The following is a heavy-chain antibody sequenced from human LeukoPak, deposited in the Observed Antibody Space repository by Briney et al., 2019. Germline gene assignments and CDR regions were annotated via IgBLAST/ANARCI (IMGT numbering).Heavy chain of an antibody. CDR1: GFTFSSYS. J-gene: IGHJ4*02. CDR3: ARAAAPTTSYSSGWYECDY. V-gene: IGHV3-21*01. D-gene: IGHD6-19*01. CDR2: ISSSSSYI. Sequence: GGSLRLSCAASGFTFSSYSMNWVRQAPGKGLEWVSSISSSSSYIYYADSVKGRFTISRDNAKNSLYLQMNSLRAEDTAVYYCARAAAPTTSYSSGWYECDYWGQGTLVTVSS.